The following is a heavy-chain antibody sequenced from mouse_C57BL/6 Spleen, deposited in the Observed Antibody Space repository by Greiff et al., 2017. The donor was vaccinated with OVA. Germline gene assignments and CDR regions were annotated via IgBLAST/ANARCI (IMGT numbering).Heavy chain of an antibody. Sequence: EVQLVESGGGLVQPKGSLKLSCAASGFTFNTYAMHWVRQAPGKGLEWVGRIRSKSSNYATYYADSVKDRFTISRDDSQSMLYLQMNNLKTEDTAMDYCVRVYYYGFDYWGQGTTLTVSS. J-gene: IGHJ2*01. CDR3: VRVYYYGFDY. CDR2: IRSKSSNYAT. V-gene: IGHV10-3*01. CDR1: GFTFNTYA. D-gene: IGHD1-1*01.